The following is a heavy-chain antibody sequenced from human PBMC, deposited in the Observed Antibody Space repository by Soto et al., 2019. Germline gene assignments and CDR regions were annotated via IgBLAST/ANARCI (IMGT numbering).Heavy chain of an antibody. CDR1: GYTFTGYY. Sequence: ASVKVSCKASGYTFTGYYMHWVRQAPGQGLEWMGWINPNSGGTNYAQKFQGWVTMTRDTSISTAYMELSRLRSDDTAVYYCGTRSEYSGYHDAFDIWGQGTMVTVSS. J-gene: IGHJ3*02. D-gene: IGHD5-12*01. V-gene: IGHV1-2*04. CDR3: GTRSEYSGYHDAFDI. CDR2: INPNSGGT.